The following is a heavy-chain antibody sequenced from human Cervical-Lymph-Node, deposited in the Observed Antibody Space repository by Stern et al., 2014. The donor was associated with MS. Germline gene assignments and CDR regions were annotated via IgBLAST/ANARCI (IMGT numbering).Heavy chain of an antibody. J-gene: IGHJ4*02. CDR2: IYPYDSDT. CDR1: GYSFTIYY. V-gene: IGHV5-51*01. Sequence: VQLVQSGAEVKKPGESLKISCKLSGYSFTIYYIAWVRQMPGKGLACMGFIYPYDSDTTCSPSFQGQVTISADKSITTAYLQWSSLRASDTAMYYCARHVQGFDYWGQGTLVTVSS. CDR3: ARHVQGFDY.